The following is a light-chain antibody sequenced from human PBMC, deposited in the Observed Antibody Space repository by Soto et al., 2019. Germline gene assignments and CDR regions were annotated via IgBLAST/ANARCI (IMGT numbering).Light chain of an antibody. V-gene: IGLV1-40*01. Sequence: QSVLKQPPSVSGAPGQRVTISCTGSSSNFGAGYDVHWYQQLPGTAPKLLIYGNSNRPSGVPDRFSGSKSGTSASLAITGLQAEDEADYYCQSYDSSLSGSVFGGGTKVTVL. CDR1: SSNFGAGYD. CDR3: QSYDSSLSGSV. CDR2: GNS. J-gene: IGLJ2*01.